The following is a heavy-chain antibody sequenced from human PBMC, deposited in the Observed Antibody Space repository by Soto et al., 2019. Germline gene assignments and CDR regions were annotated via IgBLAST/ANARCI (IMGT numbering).Heavy chain of an antibody. CDR3: ARVRNWNYALDY. CDR2: INHSGST. CDR1: GGSFSGYY. V-gene: IGHV4-34*01. Sequence: PSETLSLTCAVYGGSFSGYYWSWIRQPPGKGLEWIGEINHSGSTNYNPSLKSRVTISVDTSKNQFSLKLSSVTAADTAVYYCARVRNWNYALDYWGQGTLVTVS. D-gene: IGHD1-7*01. J-gene: IGHJ4*02.